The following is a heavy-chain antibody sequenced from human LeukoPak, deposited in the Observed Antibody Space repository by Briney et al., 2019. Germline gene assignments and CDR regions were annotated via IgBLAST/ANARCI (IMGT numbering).Heavy chain of an antibody. CDR3: ARDSVGDLLDY. V-gene: IGHV3-48*03. Sequence: GGSLRLSCAASGFTFSSYEMNWLRQAPGKGLEWVSHIDSGGITIYYADSVKGRFTISRDNAKNSIYLQMDSLRVEDTAIYYCARDSVGDLLDYWGQGTPVTVSS. CDR1: GFTFSSYE. CDR2: IDSGGITI. D-gene: IGHD4-17*01. J-gene: IGHJ4*02.